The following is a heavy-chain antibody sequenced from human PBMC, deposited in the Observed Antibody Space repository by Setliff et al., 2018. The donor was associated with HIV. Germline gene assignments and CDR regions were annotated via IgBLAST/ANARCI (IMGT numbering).Heavy chain of an antibody. J-gene: IGHJ6*03. CDR2: IRHSGNT. Sequence: PSETLSLTCAVYGGSFSGYYWTWIRQIPGKGLQWIGEIRHSGNTNYNPSLKSRLTMSVDTSKSQFSLRLESMTAADTAVYYCATPVTSRGYYYMDVWGKGTTVTVSS. V-gene: IGHV4-34*01. CDR1: GGSFSGYY. CDR3: ATPVTSRGYYYMDV. D-gene: IGHD4-17*01.